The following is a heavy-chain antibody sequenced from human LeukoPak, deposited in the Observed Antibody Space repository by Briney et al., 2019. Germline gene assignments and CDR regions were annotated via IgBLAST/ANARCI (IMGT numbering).Heavy chain of an antibody. CDR1: GFTFSNYA. V-gene: IGHV3-23*01. Sequence: GGSLRLSCAASGFTFSNYAMSWVRQAPGKGLEWVSAISGSFISTYYADSVKGRYTISRDTSKNTVSLQMNSLRGEDTAVYYCAKDDAWGRYKDWGQGTLVTVSS. CDR3: AKDDAWGRYKD. D-gene: IGHD3-16*01. CDR2: ISGSFIST. J-gene: IGHJ1*01.